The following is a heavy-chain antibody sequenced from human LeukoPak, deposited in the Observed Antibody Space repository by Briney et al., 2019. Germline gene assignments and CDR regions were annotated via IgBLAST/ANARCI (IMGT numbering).Heavy chain of an antibody. Sequence: HPGGSLRLSCAASGFIFSTYSMNWVRRAPGKGLEWVTYISSSGGTIYYADSVKGRFTASRDNAENSLYLQMNSLRAEDTAVYYCALYYGSGSYGGHWGQGTLVTVSS. D-gene: IGHD3-10*01. CDR1: GFIFSTYS. CDR3: ALYYGSGSYGGH. V-gene: IGHV3-48*01. J-gene: IGHJ4*02. CDR2: ISSSGGTI.